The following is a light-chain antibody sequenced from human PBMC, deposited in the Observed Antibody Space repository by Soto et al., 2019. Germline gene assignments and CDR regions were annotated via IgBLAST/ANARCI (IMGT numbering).Light chain of an antibody. CDR3: QQFRSFPIT. Sequence: DIQMTQSPSTLSGSVGDRVTITCRASQDIGSHLAWYQQKPEKAPKSLIYFASTLQSGVPSRFSASGSGTDFTLTISSLQPEDFATYYCQQFRSFPITFGQGTRLEIK. CDR2: FAS. CDR1: QDIGSH. V-gene: IGKV1D-16*01. J-gene: IGKJ5*01.